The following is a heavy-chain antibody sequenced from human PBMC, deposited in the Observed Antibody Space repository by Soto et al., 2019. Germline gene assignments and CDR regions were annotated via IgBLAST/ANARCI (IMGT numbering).Heavy chain of an antibody. V-gene: IGHV4-59*01. CDR2: IYYSGST. D-gene: IGHD6-13*01. CDR1: GGSISSYY. Sequence: SETLSLTCTVSGGSISSYYWSWIRQPPGKGLEWIGYIYYSGSTNYNPSLKSRVTISVDTSKNQFSLKLSSVTAADTAVYYCAREAAAGLGSLDYWGQGTLVTVSS. J-gene: IGHJ4*02. CDR3: AREAAAGLGSLDY.